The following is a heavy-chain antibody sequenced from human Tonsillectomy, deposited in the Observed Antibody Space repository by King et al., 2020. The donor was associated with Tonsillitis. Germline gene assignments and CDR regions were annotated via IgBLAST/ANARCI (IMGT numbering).Heavy chain of an antibody. D-gene: IGHD2-8*02. V-gene: IGHV3-30*02. CDR2: IRYDGIYK. Sequence: VQLVQSGGGVVQPGGSLRLSCAASGFTFSSSGMHWVRQAPGKGLEWVAFIRYDGIYKYYADSVKGRFTISRDNSKSTLYLQMNSLRDEDTAVYYCAIEDVLGGTGAFDVWRQGTMVTVSS. J-gene: IGHJ3*01. CDR3: AIEDVLGGTGAFDV. CDR1: GFTFSSSG.